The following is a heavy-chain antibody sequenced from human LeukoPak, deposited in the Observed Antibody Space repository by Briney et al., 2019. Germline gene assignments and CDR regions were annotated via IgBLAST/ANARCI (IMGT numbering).Heavy chain of an antibody. Sequence: AGGSLRLSCAASGFTFSSYAMSWVRQAPGKGLEWVSAISGSGGSTYYADSVKGQVTISRDNSKNTLYLQMNSLRAEDTAVYYCARDTVTTGTYFDYWGQGTLVTVSS. CDR1: GFTFSSYA. CDR2: ISGSGGST. V-gene: IGHV3-23*01. CDR3: ARDTVTTGTYFDY. D-gene: IGHD4-17*01. J-gene: IGHJ4*02.